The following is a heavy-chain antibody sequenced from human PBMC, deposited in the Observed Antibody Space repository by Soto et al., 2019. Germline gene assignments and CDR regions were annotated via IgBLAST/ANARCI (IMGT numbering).Heavy chain of an antibody. V-gene: IGHV1-18*01. J-gene: IGHJ4*02. CDR2: ISGYNGNR. CDR3: AREVEARGGEYDY. D-gene: IGHD3-16*01. CDR1: GYTFTTYG. Sequence: QVQLVQSGAEVKKPGASVKVSCKASGYTFTTYGISWMRQAPRQGLEWMGWISGYNGNRNYAQNLQGRVTVTTDTSTSTAYMELRNLRSDDTAVYYCAREVEARGGEYDYWGQGTLVIVSS.